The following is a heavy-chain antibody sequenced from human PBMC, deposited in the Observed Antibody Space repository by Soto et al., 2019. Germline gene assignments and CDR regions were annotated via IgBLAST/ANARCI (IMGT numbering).Heavy chain of an antibody. J-gene: IGHJ6*02. V-gene: IGHV3-11*01. CDR3: AKGSRSIAAPQRYYYYGMDV. CDR1: GFTFSSFY. D-gene: IGHD6-6*01. Sequence: GGSLRLSCAASGFTFSSFYMSWIRQSPEKGLEWVSMMSMSGSTIYYADSVKGRFTISRDNARNSVFLQMNSLRVEDTAVYYCAKGSRSIAAPQRYYYYGMDVWGQGTTVTVSS. CDR2: MSMSGSTI.